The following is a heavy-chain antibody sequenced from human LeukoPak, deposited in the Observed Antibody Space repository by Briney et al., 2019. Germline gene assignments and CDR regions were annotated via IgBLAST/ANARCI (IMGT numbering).Heavy chain of an antibody. Sequence: SETLSLTCTVSGYSITSGYYWGWIRQPPGKGLEWIGIIYHTGSTYYNPSLKSRVTISVDTSKNQFSLKLSSVTAADTAVYYCARGGYSSSSYSDYWGQGTLVTVSS. V-gene: IGHV4-38-2*02. J-gene: IGHJ4*02. CDR3: ARGGYSSSSYSDY. CDR2: IYHTGST. CDR1: GYSITSGYY. D-gene: IGHD6-6*01.